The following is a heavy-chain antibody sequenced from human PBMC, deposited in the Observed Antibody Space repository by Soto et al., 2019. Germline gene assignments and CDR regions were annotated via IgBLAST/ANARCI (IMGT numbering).Heavy chain of an antibody. D-gene: IGHD3-3*01. CDR1: GGSISSSSYY. V-gene: IGHV4-39*01. Sequence: QLQLQESGPGLVKPSETLSLTCTVSGGSISSSSYYWGWIRQPPGKGLEWIGSIYYSGSTYYNPSLKSRVTISVDTSKNQFSLKLSSVTAADTAVYYCARRDYDFWSGYYLFDYWGQGTLVTVSS. J-gene: IGHJ4*02. CDR2: IYYSGST. CDR3: ARRDYDFWSGYYLFDY.